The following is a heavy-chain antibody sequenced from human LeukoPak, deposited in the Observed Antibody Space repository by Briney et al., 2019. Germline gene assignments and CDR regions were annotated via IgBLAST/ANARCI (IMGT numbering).Heavy chain of an antibody. Sequence: GESLKISCKGSGYSSTTYWISWVRQMPGKGLEWMGRIDPSDSYTNYSPSFQGHVTISADKSFSTAYLQWTSLKASDTAMYYCARRAKAYGSSCDYWGQGTLVTVSS. CDR3: ARRAKAYGSSCDY. CDR2: IDPSDSYT. J-gene: IGHJ4*02. CDR1: GYSSTTYW. D-gene: IGHD6-13*01. V-gene: IGHV5-10-1*01.